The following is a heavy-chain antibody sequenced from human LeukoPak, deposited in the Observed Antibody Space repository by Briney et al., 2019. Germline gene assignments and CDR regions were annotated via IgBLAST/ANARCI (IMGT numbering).Heavy chain of an antibody. Sequence: SETLSLTCTVSGGSISSGSYYWSWIRQPAGKGLEWVGRIYTSESTNYNPSLKSRVTISVDTSKNQFSLKLSSVTAADTAVYYCARGTYCGGDCYFDYWGQGTLVTVSS. D-gene: IGHD2-21*02. CDR2: IYTSEST. V-gene: IGHV4-61*02. CDR1: GGSISSGSYY. CDR3: ARGTYCGGDCYFDY. J-gene: IGHJ4*02.